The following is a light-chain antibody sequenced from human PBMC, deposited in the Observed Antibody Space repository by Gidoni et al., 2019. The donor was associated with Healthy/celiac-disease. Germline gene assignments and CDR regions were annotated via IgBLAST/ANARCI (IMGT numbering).Light chain of an antibody. CDR1: QSVSSY. Sequence: EIVLTQSPATLSLSPGERATLSCRASQSVSSYLAWYQQKPGQPPRLLIYDASNRATGIPARFSGSGSGTDFTLTISSLEPEDFAVYYCQQRSNWPPLYTFXXXTKLEIK. V-gene: IGKV3-11*01. CDR2: DAS. CDR3: QQRSNWPPLYT. J-gene: IGKJ2*01.